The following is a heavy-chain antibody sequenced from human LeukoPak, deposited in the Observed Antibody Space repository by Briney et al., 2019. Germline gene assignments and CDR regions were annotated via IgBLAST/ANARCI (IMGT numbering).Heavy chain of an antibody. V-gene: IGHV3-53*01. CDR1: GFTVSSNY. Sequence: GGSLRLSCAASGFTVSSNYMSWVRQAPGKGLEWVSVIYSGGSTYYADSVKGRFTISRDNSKNTLYLQMNSLRAEDTAVYYCARDGATETTRYFQHWGLGTLVTVSS. CDR2: IYSGGST. CDR3: ARDGATETTRYFQH. D-gene: IGHD4-17*01. J-gene: IGHJ1*01.